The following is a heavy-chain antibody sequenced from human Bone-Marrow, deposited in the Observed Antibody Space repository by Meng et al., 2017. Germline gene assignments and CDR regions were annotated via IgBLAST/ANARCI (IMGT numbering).Heavy chain of an antibody. Sequence: QVRLTESGPGLVKPSGTLSLTCRVSGASVSSDYWWTWVRQPPGKGLEWIGEFHHSGTTNYNPSLRSRVTISVDTSKNQFSLRLTSVTAADTAVYYCAASPGWWRIDSWGQGTLVTVSS. CDR1: GASVSSDYW. D-gene: IGHD6-19*01. CDR2: FHHSGTT. CDR3: AASPGWWRIDS. V-gene: IGHV4-4*02. J-gene: IGHJ4*02.